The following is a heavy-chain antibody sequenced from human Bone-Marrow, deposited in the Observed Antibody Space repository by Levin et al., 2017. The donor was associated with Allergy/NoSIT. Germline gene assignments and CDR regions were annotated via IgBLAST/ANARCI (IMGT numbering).Heavy chain of an antibody. V-gene: IGHV3-30*04. CDR2: ISYDGSTE. Sequence: GGSLRLSCAASGFTFNRFILYWVRQSPGKGLEWVALISYDGSTEYYAESVKGRFTISRDNFNNTMFLQMNSLRSEDTAVYYCARGIWFGEFPYYYYYGMDVWGQGTTVTVSS. CDR1: GFTFNRFI. D-gene: IGHD3-10*01. J-gene: IGHJ6*02. CDR3: ARGIWFGEFPYYYYYGMDV.